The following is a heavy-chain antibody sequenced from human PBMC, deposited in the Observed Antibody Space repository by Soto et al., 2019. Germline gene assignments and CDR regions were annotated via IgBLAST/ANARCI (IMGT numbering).Heavy chain of an antibody. CDR2: ISPSGGNT. CDR1: GFTFSSYV. CDR3: AKGFVGVCYHCSYHFDS. J-gene: IGHJ4*02. Sequence: GGSLRLSCAASGFTFSSYVMNWVRLAPGKGQEWVSGISPSGGNTYYADSVKGRFTISRDNSKNTLYLQMNSLRAEDTAVYYCAKGFVGVCYHCSYHFDSWGQGALVTVSS. D-gene: IGHD2-8*01. V-gene: IGHV3-23*01.